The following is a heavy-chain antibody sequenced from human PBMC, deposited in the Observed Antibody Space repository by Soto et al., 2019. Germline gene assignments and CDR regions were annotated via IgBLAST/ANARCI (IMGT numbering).Heavy chain of an antibody. D-gene: IGHD1-26*01. CDR1: GGSISSSSYY. CDR2: IYYSGIT. V-gene: IGHV4-39*01. Sequence: SETLSLTCTVSGGSISSSSYYWGWIRQPPGKGLEWIGSIYYSGITYYNPSLKSRVTISVDTSKNQFSLKLSSVTAADTAVYYCARRGRPGGWFDPWGQGTLVTVSS. CDR3: ARRGRPGGWFDP. J-gene: IGHJ5*02.